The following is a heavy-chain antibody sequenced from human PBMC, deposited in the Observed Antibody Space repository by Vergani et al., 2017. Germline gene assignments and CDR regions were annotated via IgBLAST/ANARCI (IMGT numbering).Heavy chain of an antibody. V-gene: IGHV3-21*01. CDR2: ISSSSSYI. CDR1: GFTFSSYS. Sequence: EVQLVESGGGLVKPGGPLRPSCAASGFTFSSYSMNWVRQAPGKGLEWVSSISSSSSYIYYADSVKGRFTISRDNAKNSLYLQMNSLRAEDTAVYYCARELRSSSSEGFDYWGQGTLVTVSS. J-gene: IGHJ4*02. CDR3: ARELRSSSSEGFDY. D-gene: IGHD6-6*01.